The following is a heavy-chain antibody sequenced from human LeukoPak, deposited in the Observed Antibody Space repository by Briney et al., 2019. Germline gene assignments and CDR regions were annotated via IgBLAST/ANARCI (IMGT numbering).Heavy chain of an antibody. D-gene: IGHD2-2*01. V-gene: IGHV4-4*07. CDR1: GGSISSYY. CDR2: IYTSGST. CDR3: ARDSTMKSSTSCYDY. J-gene: IGHJ4*02. Sequence: PSETLSLTCTVSGGSISSYYWSWIRQPAGKGLEWIGRIYTSGSTNYNPSLKSRVTMSVDTSKNQFSLKLSSVTAADTAVYYCARDSTMKSSTSCYDYWGQGTLVTVS.